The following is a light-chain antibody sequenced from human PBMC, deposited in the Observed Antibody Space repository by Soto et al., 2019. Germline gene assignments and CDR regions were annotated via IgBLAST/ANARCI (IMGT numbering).Light chain of an antibody. J-gene: IGKJ1*01. Sequence: EIGLTQSPGTLSLSPGERATLSCRASQSVSSSYLAWYQQKPGQAPRLLIYGASSRATGIPDRFSGSGSGTYFTLTISRLEPEDFAVYYCQQYGSSPPWTFGKGNKVDIK. CDR1: QSVSSSY. V-gene: IGKV3-20*01. CDR2: GAS. CDR3: QQYGSSPPWT.